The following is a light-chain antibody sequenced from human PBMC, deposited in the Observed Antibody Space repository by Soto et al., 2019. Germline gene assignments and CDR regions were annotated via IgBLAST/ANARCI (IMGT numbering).Light chain of an antibody. CDR1: QGISSY. Sequence: DIQLTQSPSFLSASVGDRVTITCRASQGISSYLAWYQQIPGKAPKLLIYAASTLQSGVPSRFGGSGSGTEFTLTISSLQPEDFATYYCQQLNSYPYTFGQGTKVEIK. J-gene: IGKJ2*01. V-gene: IGKV1-9*01. CDR3: QQLNSYPYT. CDR2: AAS.